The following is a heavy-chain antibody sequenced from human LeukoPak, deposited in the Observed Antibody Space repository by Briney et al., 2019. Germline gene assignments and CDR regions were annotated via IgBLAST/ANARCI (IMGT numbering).Heavy chain of an antibody. V-gene: IGHV4-30-4*01. Sequence: SETLSLTCTVSGGSISSGDYYWSWIRQPPGKGLEWIGYIYYSGSTYYNPSLKSRVTISVDMSKNQFSLKLSSVTAADTAVYYCARGVGSRLRFLEWLLYPPDYWGQGTLVTVSS. CDR1: GGSISSGDYY. CDR3: ARGVGSRLRFLEWLLYPPDY. CDR2: IYYSGST. D-gene: IGHD3-3*01. J-gene: IGHJ4*02.